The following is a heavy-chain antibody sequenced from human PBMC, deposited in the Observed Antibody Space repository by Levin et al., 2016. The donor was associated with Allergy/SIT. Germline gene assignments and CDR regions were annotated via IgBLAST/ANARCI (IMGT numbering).Heavy chain of an antibody. D-gene: IGHD1-26*01. CDR3: AKDNRRGSQDRVGTTVDY. CDR2: ISGGGATT. J-gene: IGHJ4*02. CDR1: GFTFSNYA. V-gene: IGHV3-23*01. Sequence: GGSLRLSCAASGFTFSNYAMSWVRQAPGKGLEWVSAISGGGATTHYADSVKGRFTISRDNSKNTLYLQMNSLRAEDTAVYYCAKDNRRGSQDRVGTTVDYWGQGTPGHRLL.